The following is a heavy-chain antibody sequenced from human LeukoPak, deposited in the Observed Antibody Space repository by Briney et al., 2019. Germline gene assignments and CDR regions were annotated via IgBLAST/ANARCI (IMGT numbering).Heavy chain of an antibody. Sequence: ASVKVSCKASGYTFTSYAMHWVRQAPGQRLEWMGWINAGNGNTKYSQKFQGRVTITRDTSASTAYMELSSLRSDDTAVYYCARDLEVVVITPNGYWGQGTLVTVSS. CDR3: ARDLEVVVITPNGY. J-gene: IGHJ4*02. D-gene: IGHD3-22*01. CDR1: GYTFTSYA. V-gene: IGHV1-3*01. CDR2: INAGNGNT.